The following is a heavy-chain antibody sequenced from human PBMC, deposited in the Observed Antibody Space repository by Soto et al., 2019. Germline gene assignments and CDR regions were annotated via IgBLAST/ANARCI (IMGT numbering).Heavy chain of an antibody. Sequence: PGGSLRLSCAASGFTVSSNYMSWVRQAPGKGLEWVSVIYSGGSTYYADSVKGRFTISRDNSKNTLYLQMNSLRAEDTAVYYCARDSDYDFWSGSSARAFDIWGQGTMVTVSS. CDR3: ARDSDYDFWSGSSARAFDI. J-gene: IGHJ3*02. D-gene: IGHD3-3*01. CDR2: IYSGGST. V-gene: IGHV3-66*01. CDR1: GFTVSSNY.